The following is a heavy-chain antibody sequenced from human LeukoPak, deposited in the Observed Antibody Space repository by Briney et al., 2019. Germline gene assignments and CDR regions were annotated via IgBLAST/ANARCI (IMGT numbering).Heavy chain of an antibody. V-gene: IGHV4-30-2*01. CDR3: ARVRGGSIDY. CDR2: IYHSGST. Sequence: PSQTLSLTCAVSGGSISSGGYSWSWIRQPPGKGLEWIGYIYHSGSTYYNPSLKSRVTISVDRSKNQFSLKLSSVTAADTAVYYCARVRGGSIDYWGQGTLVTVSS. J-gene: IGHJ4*02. CDR1: GGSISSGGYS. D-gene: IGHD2-15*01.